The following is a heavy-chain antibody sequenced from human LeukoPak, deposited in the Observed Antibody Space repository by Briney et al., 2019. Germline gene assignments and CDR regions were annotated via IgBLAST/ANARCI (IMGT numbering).Heavy chain of an antibody. J-gene: IGHJ4*02. D-gene: IGHD3-22*01. CDR2: IYYSVST. CDR1: GGSMSSSY. Sequence: SETLSLTCTVYGGSMSSSYLSSIRQPPGKGLEWIGYIYYSVSTNYNPSLKSRVTISLDASKNQFSLRLSSVTAADTAVYYCARVKRNYYNSSGYYDYCGQGTLVTVSS. V-gene: IGHV4-59*01. CDR3: ARVKRNYYNSSGYYDY.